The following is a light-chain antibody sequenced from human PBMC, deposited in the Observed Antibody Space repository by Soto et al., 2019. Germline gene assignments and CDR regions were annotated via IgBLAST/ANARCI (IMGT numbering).Light chain of an antibody. Sequence: GYRVTITCRASQSITRSLNWYQQKPGKAPKLLIYAASSLHSGVPPRFSGIGSGTDFILNISSLQPEDFATYYCQQSYSIPQTFGQGTKVDIK. CDR2: AAS. CDR1: QSITRS. CDR3: QQSYSIPQT. V-gene: IGKV1-39*01. J-gene: IGKJ1*01.